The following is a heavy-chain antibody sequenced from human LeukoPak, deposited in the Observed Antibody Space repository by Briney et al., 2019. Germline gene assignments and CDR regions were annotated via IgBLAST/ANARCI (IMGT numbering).Heavy chain of an antibody. V-gene: IGHV3-23*01. Sequence: GGSLRLSCAASGFTLSSYAMSWVRQAPGKGLEWVSVINTSGGTTYYADSVKGRFTISRDNSKITLFLQMNSLRAEDTAVYYCAKGLISTWYDYWGQGTLVTVSS. J-gene: IGHJ4*02. D-gene: IGHD6-13*01. CDR2: INTSGGTT. CDR1: GFTLSSYA. CDR3: AKGLISTWYDY.